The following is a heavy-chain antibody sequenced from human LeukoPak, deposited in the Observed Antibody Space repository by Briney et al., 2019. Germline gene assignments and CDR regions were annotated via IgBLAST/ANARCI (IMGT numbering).Heavy chain of an antibody. J-gene: IGHJ5*02. CDR2: INPSGGST. V-gene: IGHV1-46*01. CDR3: ARDHSGYSGYVLHYNWFDP. Sequence: ASVKVSCKASGYTFTSYYMHWVRQAPGQGLEWMGIINPSGGSTSYAQKFQGRVAMTRDTSTSTVYMELSSLRSEDTAVYYCARDHSGYSGYVLHYNWFDPWGQGTLVTVSS. D-gene: IGHD5-12*01. CDR1: GYTFTSYY.